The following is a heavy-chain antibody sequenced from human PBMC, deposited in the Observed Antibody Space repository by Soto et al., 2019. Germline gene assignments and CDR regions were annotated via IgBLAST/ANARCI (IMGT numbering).Heavy chain of an antibody. Sequence: EVELLESGGGLVQPGGSLRLSCAASGFSFDTYAMTWVRQAPGKGLDWVSAVSASGERTYYADSVRGRFIISRDNSKNMLFLEMNGLRGEDSAVYYCARDRRPRNTIFGVVSGGWGQGTLVTVSS. CDR3: ARDRRPRNTIFGVVSGG. CDR1: GFSFDTYA. V-gene: IGHV3-23*01. J-gene: IGHJ4*02. CDR2: VSASGERT. D-gene: IGHD3-3*02.